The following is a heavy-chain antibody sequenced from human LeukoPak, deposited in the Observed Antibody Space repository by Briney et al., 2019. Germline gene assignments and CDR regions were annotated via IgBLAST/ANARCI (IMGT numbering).Heavy chain of an antibody. Sequence: PGGSLRLSCAASGFTFSSYSMNWVRQAPGKGLEWVSSISSSSSYIYYADSAKGRFTISRDNAKNSLYLQMNSLRAEDTAVYYCARGGTTVLHYFDYWGQGTLVTVSS. V-gene: IGHV3-21*01. CDR1: GFTFSSYS. J-gene: IGHJ4*02. CDR2: ISSSSSYI. D-gene: IGHD2-2*01. CDR3: ARGGTTVLHYFDY.